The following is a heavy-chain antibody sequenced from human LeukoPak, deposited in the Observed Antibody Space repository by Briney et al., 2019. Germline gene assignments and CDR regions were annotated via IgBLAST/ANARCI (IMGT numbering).Heavy chain of an antibody. D-gene: IGHD4-17*01. CDR1: GGSISSYY. CDR2: IYYSGST. J-gene: IGHJ4*02. Sequence: SETLSLTCTVSGGSISSYYWSWIRQPPGKGLEWIGSIYYSGSTYYNPSLKSRVTISVDTSKNQFSLKLSSVTAADTAVYYCARYMTTVTNWGQGTLVTVSS. CDR3: ARYMTTVTN. V-gene: IGHV4-59*05.